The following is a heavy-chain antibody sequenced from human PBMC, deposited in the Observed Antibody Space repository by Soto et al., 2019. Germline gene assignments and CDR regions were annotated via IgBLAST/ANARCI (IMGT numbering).Heavy chain of an antibody. CDR3: ATYCRSTSCYSDYYYGMDV. V-gene: IGHV3-30*14. D-gene: IGHD2-2*02. Sequence: QVQLVESGGGVVQPGRSLRLSCAASGFTFSSYAMHWVRQAPGKGLEWVAVISYDGSNKYYADSVKGRFTISRDNSKNTLELEMNSLRAEDTAVYYCATYCRSTSCYSDYYYGMDVWGPRDHGHRLL. J-gene: IGHJ6*01. CDR1: GFTFSSYA. CDR2: ISYDGSNK.